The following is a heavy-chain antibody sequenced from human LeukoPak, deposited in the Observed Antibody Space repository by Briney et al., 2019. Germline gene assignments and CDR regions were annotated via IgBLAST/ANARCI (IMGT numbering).Heavy chain of an antibody. Sequence: GASLLISCASSGFPFSSHGMSWVREPPGKGEGGVSALGDSGDSTYDADAVKGPFTISRDTSKNTLYLQMNSLRAEDTAVYYCARDSPVCSYWGQGNLVTVSS. J-gene: IGHJ4*02. CDR2: LGDSGDST. V-gene: IGHV3-23*01. D-gene: IGHD3-10*02. CDR1: GFPFSSHG. CDR3: ARDSPVCSY.